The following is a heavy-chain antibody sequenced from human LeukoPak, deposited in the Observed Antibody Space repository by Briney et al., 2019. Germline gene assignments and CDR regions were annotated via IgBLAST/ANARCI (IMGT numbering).Heavy chain of an antibody. CDR2: IYYSGST. Sequence: SETLSLTCTVSGVSISSYYWSWIRQPPGKGLEWIGYIYYSGSTNYNPSLKSRVTISVDTSKNQFSLKLSSVTAADTAVYYCAREDPYFDYWGQGTLVTVSS. J-gene: IGHJ4*02. CDR1: GVSISSYY. CDR3: AREDPYFDY. V-gene: IGHV4-59*01.